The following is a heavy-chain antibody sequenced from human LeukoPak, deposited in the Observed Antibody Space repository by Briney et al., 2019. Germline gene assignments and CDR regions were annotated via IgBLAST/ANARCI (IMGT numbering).Heavy chain of an antibody. CDR2: ISSSSSYI. J-gene: IGHJ4*02. V-gene: IGHV3-21*01. Sequence: GGSLRRSCAASGFTFSSYSMNWLRQAPGKGLEWVSSISSSSSYIYYADSVKGRFTISRDNAKNSLYLQMNSLRAEDTAVYYCARDTYGDYEPNYFDYWGQGTLVTVSS. D-gene: IGHD4-17*01. CDR1: GFTFSSYS. CDR3: ARDTYGDYEPNYFDY.